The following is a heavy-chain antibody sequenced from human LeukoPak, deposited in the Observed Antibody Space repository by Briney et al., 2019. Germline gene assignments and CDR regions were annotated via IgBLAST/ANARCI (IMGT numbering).Heavy chain of an antibody. CDR1: GFIFNNFV. CDR2: MPYDGSDK. CDR3: AKNLYCGGGSCYPSALGMDV. D-gene: IGHD2-15*01. Sequence: PGGSLRLSCATTGFIFNNFVMHWVRQAPGKGLEWVALMPYDGSDKYYADSVKGRSTISRDNSKNTLYLQMNSLRAEDTAVYYCAKNLYCGGGSCYPSALGMDVWGQGTTVTVSS. V-gene: IGHV3-30*02. J-gene: IGHJ6*02.